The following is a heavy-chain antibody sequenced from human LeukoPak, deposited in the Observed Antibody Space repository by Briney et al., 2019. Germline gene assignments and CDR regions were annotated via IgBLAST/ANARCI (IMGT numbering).Heavy chain of an antibody. CDR2: INHRGST. J-gene: IGHJ4*02. Sequence: PSETLSLTCAVYGGSFSGYYWSWIRQPPGKGLEWIGEINHRGSTNYNPSLKSRVTISVDTSKNQFSLKLSSVTAADTAVYYCARLGEYQLTIDYWGQGTLVTVSS. CDR3: ARLGEYQLTIDY. CDR1: GGSFSGYY. D-gene: IGHD2-2*01. V-gene: IGHV4-34*01.